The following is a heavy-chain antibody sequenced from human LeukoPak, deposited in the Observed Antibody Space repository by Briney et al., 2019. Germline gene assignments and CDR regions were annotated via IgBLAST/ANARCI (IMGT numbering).Heavy chain of an antibody. CDR2: ISSSGSPI. CDR1: GFTFSSYW. J-gene: IGHJ4*02. V-gene: IGHV3-48*04. D-gene: IGHD2-8*01. Sequence: GGSLRLSCAASGFTFSSYWMSWVRQAPGKGLEWVSFISSSGSPIYYAESVKGRFTISRDNAKNSLYLQMNSLRAEDAAVYYCARGTFALIEVVDYWGQGTVVTVSS. CDR3: ARGTFALIEVVDY.